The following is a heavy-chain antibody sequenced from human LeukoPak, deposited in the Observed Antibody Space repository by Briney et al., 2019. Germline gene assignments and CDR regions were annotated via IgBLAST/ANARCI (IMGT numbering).Heavy chain of an antibody. CDR3: ARGGEDIVLMVYAPDYYYGMDV. Sequence: GGSLIVSCTATGFTFSSYSMNWVRQAPGTGLDFVSSISSTSSYIYYADSVKGRFTISRDNAKNSLYLQMNSLRAEDTAVYYCARGGEDIVLMVYAPDYYYGMDVWGQGTTVTVSS. V-gene: IGHV3-21*01. D-gene: IGHD2-8*01. J-gene: IGHJ6*02. CDR2: ISSTSSYI. CDR1: GFTFSSYS.